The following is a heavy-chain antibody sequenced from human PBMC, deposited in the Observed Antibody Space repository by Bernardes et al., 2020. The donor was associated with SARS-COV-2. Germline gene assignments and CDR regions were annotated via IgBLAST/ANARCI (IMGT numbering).Heavy chain of an antibody. V-gene: IGHV3-43*01. CDR1: GFTFSSYW. J-gene: IGHJ3*01. CDR3: ATERQSLTIFGVGHDAFDF. D-gene: IGHD3-3*01. CDR2: VSWDGSTT. Sequence: GGSLRLSCAASGFTFSSYWMSWVRQVPGKGLEWVSLVSWDGSTTNYADSVKGRFIISRDSSRNTLHLQMNSLRKEDTALYYCATERQSLTIFGVGHDAFDFWGQGTTVTVSS.